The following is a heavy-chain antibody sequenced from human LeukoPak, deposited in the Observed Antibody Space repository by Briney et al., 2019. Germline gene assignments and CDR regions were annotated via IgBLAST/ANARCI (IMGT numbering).Heavy chain of an antibody. CDR3: AKVFIALRYYDFWSGYSPFDY. CDR2: ISYDGSNK. CDR1: GFTFSGYP. D-gene: IGHD3-3*01. J-gene: IGHJ4*02. Sequence: GGSLRLSCAASGFTFSGYPIHWVRQAPGKGLEWVAVISYDGSNKYYADSVKGRFTISRDNSKNTLYLQMNSLRAEDTAVYYCAKVFIALRYYDFWSGYSPFDYWGQGTLVTVSS. V-gene: IGHV3-30-3*02.